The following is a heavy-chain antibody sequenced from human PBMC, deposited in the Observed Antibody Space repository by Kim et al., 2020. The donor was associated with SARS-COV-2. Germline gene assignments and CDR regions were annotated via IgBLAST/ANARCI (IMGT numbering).Heavy chain of an antibody. CDR3: AKLGQPYGDF. CDR1: GFTFDDYA. J-gene: IGHJ4*02. D-gene: IGHD3-10*01. Sequence: GGSLRLSCAASGFTFDDYAMHWVRQAPGKGLEWVSLISWDGGSTYYADSVKVRFTISRDNSNNSLYLQMTSLRAEDTALYYCAKLGQPYGDFWVQGTLAT. V-gene: IGHV3-43D*03. CDR2: ISWDGGST.